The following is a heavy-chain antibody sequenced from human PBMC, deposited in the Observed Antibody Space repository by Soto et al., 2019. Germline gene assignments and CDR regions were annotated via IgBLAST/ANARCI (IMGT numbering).Heavy chain of an antibody. Sequence: SETQSLTCTVSGGSIISYYWSWIRQPPGKGLEWIGYIYYSGSTNYNPSLKSRVTISVDTSKNQFSLKLSSVTAADTAVYYCARVHYYDSSGYYFDYWGQGTLVTVSS. CDR1: GGSIISYY. D-gene: IGHD3-22*01. CDR3: ARVHYYDSSGYYFDY. V-gene: IGHV4-59*01. J-gene: IGHJ4*02. CDR2: IYYSGST.